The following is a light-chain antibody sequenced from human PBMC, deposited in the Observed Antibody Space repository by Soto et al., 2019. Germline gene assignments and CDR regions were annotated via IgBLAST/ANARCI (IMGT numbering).Light chain of an antibody. CDR2: AAS. CDR3: QQLNSYPRT. J-gene: IGKJ1*01. CDR1: QGISSY. V-gene: IGKV1-9*01. Sequence: DLQLTESPSILSASVGDRVTITCRASQGISSYLAWYQQKPGKAAKLLIYAASTLQSGVPSRFSGSGSGTEFTLTISSLQPEDFATYYCQQLNSYPRTFGQVTKVDI.